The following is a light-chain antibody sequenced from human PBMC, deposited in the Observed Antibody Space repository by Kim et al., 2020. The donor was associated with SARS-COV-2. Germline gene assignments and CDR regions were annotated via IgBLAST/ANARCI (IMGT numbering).Light chain of an antibody. Sequence: GHTVTISWSGTRPNIGSNSVYLFPQLPGTAPKLLLYRIDQRPSGVPDRFSGSKSGTSASLAISGLRSEDEADYYCAAWDDHLSGVVFGGGTQLTVL. CDR1: RPNIGSNS. CDR2: RID. J-gene: IGLJ2*01. V-gene: IGLV1-47*01. CDR3: AAWDDHLSGVV.